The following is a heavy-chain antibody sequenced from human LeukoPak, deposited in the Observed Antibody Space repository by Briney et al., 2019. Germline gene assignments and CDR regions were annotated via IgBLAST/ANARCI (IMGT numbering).Heavy chain of an antibody. V-gene: IGHV3-21*01. CDR1: GFTFSSYS. CDR3: ARGPYSSSWGFFDY. CDR2: ISSSSSYI. J-gene: IGHJ4*02. D-gene: IGHD6-6*01. Sequence: GGSLRLSCVSSGFTFSSYSMNWVRQAPGKGLVWVSSISSSSSYIYYADSVKGRFTISRDNDKNSLYLQMNSLRAEDTAVYYCARGPYSSSWGFFDYWGQGTLVTVSS.